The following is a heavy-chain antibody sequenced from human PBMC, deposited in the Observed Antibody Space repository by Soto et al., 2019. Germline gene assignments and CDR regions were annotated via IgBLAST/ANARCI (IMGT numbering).Heavy chain of an antibody. J-gene: IGHJ6*02. CDR1: GYTITRSG. Sequence: ASVKVSCKASGYTITRSGISWVQQAHGQGLEWMGRIIPILGIANYAQKFQGRVTITADKSTSTAYMELSSLRSEDTAVYYCARDTVIRGTMVRRVIITEDYYYHGMDVWGQGTTVTVS. D-gene: IGHD3-10*01. CDR2: IIPILGIA. CDR3: ARDTVIRGTMVRRVIITEDYYYHGMDV. V-gene: IGHV1-69*04.